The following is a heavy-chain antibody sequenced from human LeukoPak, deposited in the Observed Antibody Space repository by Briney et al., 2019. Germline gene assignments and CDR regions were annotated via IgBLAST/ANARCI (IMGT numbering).Heavy chain of an antibody. J-gene: IGHJ5*02. V-gene: IGHV4-59*01. Sequence: SETLSLTCTVSGGSISSYYWSWIRQPPGKGLEWIGYIYYSGSTNYNPSLKSRVTISVDTSKNQFSLKLSSVTAADTAVYYCARALSHYDFWSGHYNWFDPWGQGTLVTVSS. CDR2: IYYSGST. D-gene: IGHD3-3*01. CDR1: GGSISSYY. CDR3: ARALSHYDFWSGHYNWFDP.